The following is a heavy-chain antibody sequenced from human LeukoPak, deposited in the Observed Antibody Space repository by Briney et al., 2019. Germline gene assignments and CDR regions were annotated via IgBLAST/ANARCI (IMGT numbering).Heavy chain of an antibody. D-gene: IGHD6-19*01. CDR3: ARAKYSSGWYGSGFDY. V-gene: IGHV1-18*01. Sequence: ASVKVSCKASGYTFTSYGISWVRQAPGQGLEWMGWISAYNGNTNYAQKFQGRVTMTRDTSISTAYMELSRLRSDDTAVYYCARAKYSSGWYGSGFDYWGQGTLVTVSS. CDR1: GYTFTSYG. J-gene: IGHJ4*02. CDR2: ISAYNGNT.